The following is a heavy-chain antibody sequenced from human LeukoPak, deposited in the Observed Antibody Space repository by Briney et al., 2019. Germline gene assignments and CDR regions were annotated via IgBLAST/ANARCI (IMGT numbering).Heavy chain of an antibody. V-gene: IGHV1-18*01. CDR3: ALSGSYAPFDY. CDR2: INPNSGGT. J-gene: IGHJ4*02. Sequence: GASVKVSCKASGYTFTSYGISWMRQAPGQGLEWMGWINPNSGGTNYAQKLQGRVTMTTDTSTSTAYMELRSLRSDDTAVYYCALSGSYAPFDYWGQGTLVTVSS. CDR1: GYTFTSYG. D-gene: IGHD1-26*01.